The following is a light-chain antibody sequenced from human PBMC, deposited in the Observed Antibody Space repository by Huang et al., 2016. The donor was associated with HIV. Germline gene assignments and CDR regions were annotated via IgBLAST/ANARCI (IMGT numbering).Light chain of an antibody. Sequence: DIVLPQSPDSLAVSLGGRATINCSSSRSILYNSNNKNYLAWHQQKPGQSPKLLIYWASTRESGVPDRFSGSGSETDFTLTISSLQAEDVAVYFCQQYYTTPGTFGPGTTVHIK. V-gene: IGKV4-1*01. CDR2: WAS. CDR1: RSILYNSNNKNY. J-gene: IGKJ3*01. CDR3: QQYYTTPGT.